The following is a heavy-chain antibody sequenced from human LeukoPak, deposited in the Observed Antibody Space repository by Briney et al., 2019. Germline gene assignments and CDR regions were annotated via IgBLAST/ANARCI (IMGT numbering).Heavy chain of an antibody. Sequence: GESLKISCEVSGHRFTNHWIGWVRQAPGKGLEWVSYISSSSSTIYYADSVKGRFTISRDNAKNSLYLQMNSLRAEDTAVYYCARGSTYYDSSGQVPFDYWGQGTLVTVSS. J-gene: IGHJ4*02. CDR2: ISSSSSTI. V-gene: IGHV3-48*01. CDR1: GHRFTNHW. CDR3: ARGSTYYDSSGQVPFDY. D-gene: IGHD3-22*01.